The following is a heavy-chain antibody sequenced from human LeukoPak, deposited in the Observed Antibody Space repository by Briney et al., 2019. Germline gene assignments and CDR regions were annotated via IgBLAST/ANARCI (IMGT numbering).Heavy chain of an antibody. D-gene: IGHD2-2*01. V-gene: IGHV3-30*18. Sequence: GGSLRLSCGASGFTFSSCCMHWVRQAPGKGLEWVAVILYDGSKKYYGDSVKGRFTISRDNSENRLYLQLNSLRPEDTAVYYCAKERGTTTWLDYWGQGILVTVSS. J-gene: IGHJ4*02. CDR3: AKERGTTTWLDY. CDR2: ILYDGSKK. CDR1: GFTFSSCC.